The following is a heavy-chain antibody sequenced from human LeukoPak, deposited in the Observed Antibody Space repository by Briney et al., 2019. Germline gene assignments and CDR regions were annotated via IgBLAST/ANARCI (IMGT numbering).Heavy chain of an antibody. CDR2: ISTSSSTI. Sequence: PGGSLRLSCAASGFTFSSYSMNWVRQAPGKGLEWVSYISTSSSTIYYADSVKGRFTISRDNAKNSLSLQMNSLRDEDTAVYYCARGSLGSGYLTYWGQGTLVTVSS. CDR3: ARGSLGSGYLTY. J-gene: IGHJ4*02. D-gene: IGHD3-3*01. CDR1: GFTFSSYS. V-gene: IGHV3-48*02.